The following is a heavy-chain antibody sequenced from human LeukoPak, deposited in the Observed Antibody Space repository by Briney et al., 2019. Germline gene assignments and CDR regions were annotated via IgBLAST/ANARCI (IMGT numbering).Heavy chain of an antibody. CDR1: GGTFSSYA. J-gene: IGHJ6*03. D-gene: IGHD2-15*01. V-gene: IGHV1-69*05. CDR3: ARAVVVIAATHYYYYYMDV. Sequence: ASVKVSCKASGGTFSSYAISWVRQAPGQGPEWMGGIIPIFGTANYAQKFQGRVTITTDESTSTAYMELSGLRSEGTAVYYCARAVVVIAATHYYYYYMDVWGKGTTVTVSS. CDR2: IIPIFGTA.